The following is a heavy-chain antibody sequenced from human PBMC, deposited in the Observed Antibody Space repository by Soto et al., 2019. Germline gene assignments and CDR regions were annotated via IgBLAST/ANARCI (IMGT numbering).Heavy chain of an antibody. J-gene: IGHJ6*02. CDR1: GGSISSYY. D-gene: IGHD3-10*01. CDR3: AREFGAARLTLEGYYYGMDV. Sequence: QVQLQESGPGLVKPSETLSLTCTVSGGSISSYYWSWIRQPAGKGLERIGRIYTSGSTNYNPSLKSRVTMSVDTAKNQFSLKLSSVTAADTAVYYCAREFGAARLTLEGYYYGMDVWGQGTTVTVSS. V-gene: IGHV4-4*07. CDR2: IYTSGST.